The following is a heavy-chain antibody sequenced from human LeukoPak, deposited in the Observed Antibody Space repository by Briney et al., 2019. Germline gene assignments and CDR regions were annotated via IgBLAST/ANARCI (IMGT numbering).Heavy chain of an antibody. CDR2: ISYDGSNK. D-gene: IGHD6-13*01. Sequence: QPGRSLRLSCAASGFTFSSYAMHWVRQSPGKGLEWVAVISYDGSNKYYADSVKGRFTISRDNSKNTLYLQMNSLRAEDTAVYYCARHGIAAAGSRGAFDIWGQGTMVTVSS. CDR1: GFTFSSYA. CDR3: ARHGIAAAGSRGAFDI. V-gene: IGHV3-30*04. J-gene: IGHJ3*02.